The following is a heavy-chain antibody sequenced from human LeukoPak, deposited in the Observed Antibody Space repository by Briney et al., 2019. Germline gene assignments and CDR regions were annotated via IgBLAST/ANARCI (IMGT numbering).Heavy chain of an antibody. J-gene: IGHJ6*04. D-gene: IGHD2-8*01. V-gene: IGHV4-34*01. CDR3: GKGRVYGNDLFYLYQGV. CDR1: GGSFSGYY. CDR2: INHSGST. Sequence: SETLSLTCAVYGGSFSGYYWSWIRQPPGKGLEWIREINHSGSTNYNPSLKSRVTISVDTSKNQFSLKLSSVTAADTAVYYCGKGRVYGNDLFYLYQGVWGKGTQVTVPS.